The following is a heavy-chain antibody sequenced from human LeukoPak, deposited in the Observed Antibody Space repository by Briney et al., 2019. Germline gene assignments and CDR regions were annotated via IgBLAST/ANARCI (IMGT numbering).Heavy chain of an antibody. CDR2: IYTSGST. D-gene: IGHD6-6*01. Sequence: SETLSLTCAVYGGSFSGYYWSWIRQPPGKGLEWIGRIYTSGSTNYNPSLKSRVTMSVDTSKNQFSLKLSSVTAADTAVYYCARVDSSSSPGGHYYYYMDVWGKGTTVTVSS. J-gene: IGHJ6*03. V-gene: IGHV4-59*10. CDR1: GGSFSGYY. CDR3: ARVDSSSSPGGHYYYYMDV.